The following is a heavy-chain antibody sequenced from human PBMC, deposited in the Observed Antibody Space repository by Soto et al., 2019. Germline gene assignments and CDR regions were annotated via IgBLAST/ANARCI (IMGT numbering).Heavy chain of an antibody. CDR1: GFTFTTYG. V-gene: IGHV3-33*06. Sequence: QVQLVESGGGVVQPGRSLRLSCAASGFTFTTYGMHWVRQAPGKGLEWVSVIWDDGSNKYYADSVKGRFTISRDNSKNTLFLQMNHLRAEDTAVYYCEKDLGQRIKIGGPHYWGQGTLVTVFS. CDR3: EKDLGQRIKIGGPHY. CDR2: IWDDGSNK. D-gene: IGHD2-21*01. J-gene: IGHJ4*02.